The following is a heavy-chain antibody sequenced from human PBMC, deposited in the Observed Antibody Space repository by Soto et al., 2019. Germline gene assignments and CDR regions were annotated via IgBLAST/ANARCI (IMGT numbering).Heavy chain of an antibody. D-gene: IGHD3-3*02. CDR2: LYNSGTA. Sequence: QVQLQESGPGLAKPSEALSLTCSVSIGSIDNFYWAWIRQPPGKGLEWIGYLYNSGTAYYNPSLKGRATMSEEGSKRQFSLNLNSLTAADTGVYYCARGGVGRAGVMEHFFDLWGQGILVTVSS. J-gene: IGHJ1*01. CDR3: ARGGVGRAGVMEHFFDL. V-gene: IGHV4-59*01. CDR1: IGSIDNFY.